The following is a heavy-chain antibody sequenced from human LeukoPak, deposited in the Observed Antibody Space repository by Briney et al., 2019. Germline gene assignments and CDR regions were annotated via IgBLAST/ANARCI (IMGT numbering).Heavy chain of an antibody. Sequence: SETLSLTCTVSGGSIRSSYYYWGWIRQPPGKGLEWIGSIYDSGSTYYNPSLKSRVTISVDTSKNQFSLKLNSVTAADTAVYYCARDGIVGAIDYWGQGTLVTVSS. CDR2: IYDSGST. CDR3: ARDGIVGAIDY. CDR1: GGSIRSSYYY. V-gene: IGHV4-39*02. J-gene: IGHJ4*02. D-gene: IGHD1-26*01.